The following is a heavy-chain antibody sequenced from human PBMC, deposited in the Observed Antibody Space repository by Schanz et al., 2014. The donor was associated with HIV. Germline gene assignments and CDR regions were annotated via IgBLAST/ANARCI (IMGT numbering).Heavy chain of an antibody. Sequence: QVRLVQSGAEVKKPGSSVKVSCKASGGTFSSFGISWVRQARGQGLEWMGGINPIYGIANYAQKFQGRVTITADKSTSTAYMELSSLRSEDTAEYYCARAAFSSEYYYGMDVWGQGTTVTVSS. J-gene: IGHJ6*02. D-gene: IGHD3-3*02. CDR1: GGTFSSFG. CDR2: INPIYGIA. CDR3: ARAAFSSEYYYGMDV. V-gene: IGHV1-69*17.